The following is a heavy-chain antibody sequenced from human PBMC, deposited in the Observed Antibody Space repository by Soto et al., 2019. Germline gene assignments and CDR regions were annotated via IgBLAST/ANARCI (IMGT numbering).Heavy chain of an antibody. CDR2: TYYSGST. Sequence: PSETLSLTCTVAGGSVSSGSYDWTWIRQHPGKGLEWIGYTYYSGSTNYNPSLKSRVTSSVDTSKNQFSLKLSSVTAADTAVYYCGRVIVVVPAASNWFDPWGQGTLVTVSS. CDR1: GGSVSSGSYD. D-gene: IGHD2-2*01. CDR3: GRVIVVVPAASNWFDP. V-gene: IGHV4-61*01. J-gene: IGHJ5*02.